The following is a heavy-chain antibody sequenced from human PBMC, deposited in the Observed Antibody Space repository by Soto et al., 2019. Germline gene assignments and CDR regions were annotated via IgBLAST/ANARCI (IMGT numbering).Heavy chain of an antibody. Sequence: EVQLVESGGVVVQPGGSLRLSCAASGFTFGDYTMHWVRQAPGKGLEWVSLISWDGGSTYYADSVKGRFTISRDNSKNSLYLQMNSLRTEDTSLYYCATGDRYYYDSSGNFDYWGHGTLVTVSS. CDR3: ATGDRYYYDSSGNFDY. V-gene: IGHV3-43*01. J-gene: IGHJ4*01. CDR2: ISWDGGST. CDR1: GFTFGDYT. D-gene: IGHD3-22*01.